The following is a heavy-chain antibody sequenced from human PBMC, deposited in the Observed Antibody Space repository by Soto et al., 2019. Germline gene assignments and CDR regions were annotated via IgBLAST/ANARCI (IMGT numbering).Heavy chain of an antibody. CDR2: INPSGGST. J-gene: IGHJ4*02. V-gene: IGHV1-46*01. D-gene: IGHD5-18*01. Sequence: GASVKVSCRASGYTFTSYYMHWVRQTPGQGLEWMGIINPSGGSTSYAQKFQGRVTMTRDTSTSTVYMELSSLRSEDTAVYYCARVDTAMVFDYWGQGTLVTVSS. CDR1: GYTFTSYY. CDR3: ARVDTAMVFDY.